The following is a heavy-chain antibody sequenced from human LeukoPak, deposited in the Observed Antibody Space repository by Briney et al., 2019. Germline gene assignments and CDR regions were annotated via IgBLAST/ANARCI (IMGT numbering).Heavy chain of an antibody. CDR1: GYTFTSYA. CDR3: ARGGARGFFITTGGY. Sequence: GASVKVSCKASGYTFTSYAMHWVRQAPGQRLEWMGWINAGNGNTKYSQKFQGRVTITRDTSASTAYMELSSLRSEDTAVYYCARGGARGFFITTGGYWGQGTLVTVSS. J-gene: IGHJ4*02. V-gene: IGHV1-3*01. CDR2: INAGNGNT. D-gene: IGHD3-22*01.